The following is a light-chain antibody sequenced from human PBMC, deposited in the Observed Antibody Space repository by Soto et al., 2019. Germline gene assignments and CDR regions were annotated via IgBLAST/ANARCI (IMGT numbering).Light chain of an antibody. CDR1: QSVLYSSNNKNY. CDR3: QQYYRPWT. V-gene: IGKV4-1*01. Sequence: DIVMTQSPDSLAVSLGERATINCKSSQSVLYSSNNKNYLAWYQQKPGQPPKLHIYWASTRESGVPDRFSGSGSEKDFTLTIRSVQAEDVAVYYCQQYYRPWTFGQGTKGEMK. J-gene: IGKJ1*01. CDR2: WAS.